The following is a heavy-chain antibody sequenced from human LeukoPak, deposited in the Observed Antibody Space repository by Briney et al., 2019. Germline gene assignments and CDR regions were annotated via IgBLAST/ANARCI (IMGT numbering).Heavy chain of an antibody. V-gene: IGHV4-61*02. D-gene: IGHD3-3*01. CDR1: GGSISSGSYY. CDR2: IDTRGST. CDR3: ARESLGGSVWSGYYPDY. J-gene: IGHJ4*02. Sequence: KASETLSLTCTVSGGSISSGSYYWSWIRQPAGKGLEWIGRIDTRGSTNYNPSLKSRVTISVDTSKSQFSLRLTSVTAADTAVYYCARESLGGSVWSGYYPDYWGQGTLVTVS.